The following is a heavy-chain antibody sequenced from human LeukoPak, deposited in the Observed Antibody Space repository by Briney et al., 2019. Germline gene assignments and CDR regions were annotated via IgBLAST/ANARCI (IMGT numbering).Heavy chain of an antibody. CDR1: GGSFSGHY. CDR2: VSTSGST. J-gene: IGHJ5*02. D-gene: IGHD3-9*01. V-gene: IGHV4-59*10. CDR3: ARVDYDILTGYFEIDP. Sequence: PSETLSLTCAVYGGSFSGHYWSWIRQPAGKGLEWIGRVSTSGSTKYNPSLKSRVIVSVNTSKNQFSLKLSSVTAADTAVYYCARVDYDILTGYFEIDPWGQGTLVTVSS.